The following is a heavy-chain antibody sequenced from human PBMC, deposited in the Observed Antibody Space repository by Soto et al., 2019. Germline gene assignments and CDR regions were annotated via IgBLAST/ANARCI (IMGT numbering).Heavy chain of an antibody. CDR1: GGTSSSYA. Sequence: GASVKVSCKASGGTSSSYAISWVRQAPGQGLEWMGGIIPIFGTANYAQKFQGRVTITADESTSTAYMELSSLRSEDTAVYYCARDYYDSSGHWGQGTLVTVSS. V-gene: IGHV1-69*13. J-gene: IGHJ4*02. CDR3: ARDYYDSSGH. CDR2: IIPIFGTA. D-gene: IGHD3-22*01.